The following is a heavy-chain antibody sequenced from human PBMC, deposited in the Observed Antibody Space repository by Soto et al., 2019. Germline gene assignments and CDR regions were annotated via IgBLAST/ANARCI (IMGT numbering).Heavy chain of an antibody. CDR3: AKVYIVVVVAATHYFDY. D-gene: IGHD2-15*01. V-gene: IGHV3-23*01. CDR2: ISGSGGST. J-gene: IGHJ4*02. CDR1: GFTFSSYA. Sequence: GGSLRLSCAASGFTFSSYAMSWVRQAPGKGLEWVSAISGSGGSTYYADSVKGRFTISRDNSKNTLYLQMNSLRAEDTAVYYCAKVYIVVVVAATHYFDYWGQGTLVTVSS.